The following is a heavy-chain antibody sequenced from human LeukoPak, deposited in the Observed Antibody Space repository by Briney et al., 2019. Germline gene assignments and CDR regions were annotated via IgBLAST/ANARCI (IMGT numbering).Heavy chain of an antibody. D-gene: IGHD1-7*01. Sequence: SETLSLTCAVYGGSFSGYYWSWIRQPPGKGLEWIGEINHSGSTNYNPSLKSRVTISVDTYKNQFSLKLSSVTAADTAVYYCARGLAYITGTTGRDYWGQGTLVTVSS. J-gene: IGHJ4*02. CDR1: GGSFSGYY. V-gene: IGHV4-34*01. CDR2: INHSGST. CDR3: ARGLAYITGTTGRDY.